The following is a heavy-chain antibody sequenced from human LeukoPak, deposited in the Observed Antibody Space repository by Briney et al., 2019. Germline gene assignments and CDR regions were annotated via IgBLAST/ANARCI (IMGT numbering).Heavy chain of an antibody. D-gene: IGHD3-22*01. CDR1: GDSINSLDL. V-gene: IGHV4-4*02. Sequence: SGTLSLTCTVSGDSINSLDLWSWVRQPPGKGLEWIGEMYLSGTTHSNPSVKSRVAISIDKSKNQFFLNLSSVTAADTAVYYCAGLVGRYSSGLYYYYFDYWGQGTLVTVSS. CDR3: AGLVGRYSSGLYYYYFDY. CDR2: MYLSGTT. J-gene: IGHJ4*02.